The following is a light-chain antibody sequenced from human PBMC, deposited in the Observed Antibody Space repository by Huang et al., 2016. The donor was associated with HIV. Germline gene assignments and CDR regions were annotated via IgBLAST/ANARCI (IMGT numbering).Light chain of an antibody. J-gene: IGKJ5*01. CDR2: DAS. V-gene: IGKV1-39*01. CDR3: QQSFSTLIT. Sequence: IQLTQSPTSLSASVGDRVTMTCRASQSIGTYLNWFHQKPGKAPKLLASDASTLHNGAPSRFRGSGSGAEFSLTIIGLHLDDFGTYYCQQSFSTLITFGQGTRLEIK. CDR1: QSIGTY.